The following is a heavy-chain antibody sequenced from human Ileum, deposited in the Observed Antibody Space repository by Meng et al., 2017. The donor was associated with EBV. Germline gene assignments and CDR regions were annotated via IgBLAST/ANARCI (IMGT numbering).Heavy chain of an antibody. CDR2: INHGGGT. CDR1: GGSFSDYY. V-gene: IGHV4-34*01. J-gene: IGHJ4*02. Sequence: QVQVQQWGAGLLKPSXTLSLTCGVYGGSFSDYYWDWIRQPPGEGLEWIGRINHGGGTMYNPSLQSRVSISVDTSKNHFSVKLTSVTAADTAVYFCRHSHCDGAGCSDCGGQGTLVTVSS. D-gene: IGHD2-15*01. CDR3: RHSHCDGAGCSDC.